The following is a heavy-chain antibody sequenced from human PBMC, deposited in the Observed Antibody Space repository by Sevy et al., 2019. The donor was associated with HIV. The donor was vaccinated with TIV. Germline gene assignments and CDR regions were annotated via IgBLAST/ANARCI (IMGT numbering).Heavy chain of an antibody. CDR1: GFTFSSYG. CDR2: ISYDGSNK. D-gene: IGHD3-22*01. V-gene: IGHV3-30*18. J-gene: IGHJ6*02. Sequence: GESLKISCAASGFTFSSYGMHWVRQAPGKGLEWVAVISYDGSNKYYADSVKGRFTISRDNSKNTLYLQMNSLRAEDTAVYYCAKDLTRDSSGYYDPIYYYGMDVWGQGTTVTVSS. CDR3: AKDLTRDSSGYYDPIYYYGMDV.